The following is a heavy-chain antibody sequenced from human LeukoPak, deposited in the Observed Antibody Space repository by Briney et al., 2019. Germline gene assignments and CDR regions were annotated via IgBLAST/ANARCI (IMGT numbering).Heavy chain of an antibody. V-gene: IGHV4-38-2*01. CDR1: GYSISSGYY. CDR2: IYHSGST. D-gene: IGHD1-14*01. CDR3: ARQPLRASAFDI. Sequence: SETLSLTCAVSGYSISSGYYWGWIRQPPGKGLEWIGSIYHSGSTYYNPSLKSRVTISVDTSKNQFSLKLSSVTAADTAVYYCARQPLRASAFDIWGQGTMVTVSS. J-gene: IGHJ3*02.